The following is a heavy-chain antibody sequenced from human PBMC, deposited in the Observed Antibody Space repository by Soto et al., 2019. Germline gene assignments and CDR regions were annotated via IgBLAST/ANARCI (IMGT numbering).Heavy chain of an antibody. Sequence: SETLSLTCAVSGLSINSNYFWGWIRQTPGRGLEWIGSIYFGGNTYYTPSLKSRVTISADLSKNQFSLELGSVTAADTAVYYFSTTISTGGWSRDTWGQGPLVTV. CDR2: IYFGGNT. CDR3: STTISTGGWSRDT. CDR1: GLSINSNYF. D-gene: IGHD6-19*01. V-gene: IGHV4-39*01. J-gene: IGHJ5*02.